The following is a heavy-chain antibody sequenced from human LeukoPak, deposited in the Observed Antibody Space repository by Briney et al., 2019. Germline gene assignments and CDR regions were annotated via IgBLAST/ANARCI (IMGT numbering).Heavy chain of an antibody. J-gene: IGHJ4*02. D-gene: IGHD3-22*01. V-gene: IGHV3-30-3*01. CDR3: AHDSSGYFDY. CDR1: GFTFSSYA. CDR2: ISYDGSNK. Sequence: GRSLRLSCAASGFTFSSYAMHWVRQAPGKGLEWVAVISYDGSNKYYADSVKGRFTISRDNSKNTLYLQMNSLRAEDTAVYYCAHDSSGYFDYWGQGTLVTVSS.